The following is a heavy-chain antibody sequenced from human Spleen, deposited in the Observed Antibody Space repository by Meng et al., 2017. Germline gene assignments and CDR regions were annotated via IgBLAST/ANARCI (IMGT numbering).Heavy chain of an antibody. Sequence: ASVKVSCKASGYNFNDHYVHWVRQAPGQGLEWMGVIDPSGSSASYVQKFQGRLTMTTDTSTSTAYMELSSLRSEDTAVYYCARGWHSGSYLPVEPYYFDYWGQGTLVTVSS. D-gene: IGHD1-26*01. CDR1: GYNFNDHY. CDR2: IDPSGSSA. J-gene: IGHJ4*02. CDR3: ARGWHSGSYLPVEPYYFDY. V-gene: IGHV1-46*02.